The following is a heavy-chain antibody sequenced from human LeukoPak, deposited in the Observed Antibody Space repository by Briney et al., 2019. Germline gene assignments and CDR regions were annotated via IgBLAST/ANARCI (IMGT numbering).Heavy chain of an antibody. V-gene: IGHV3-23*01. Sequence: GGSLRLSCAASGFTFSSYAMTWVRQAPGKGLEWVSPISGSGGNTYYADSVKGRFTISRDNSKNTLYLQMNSLRAEDTAVYYCAKEEQPYYYYGMDVWGQGTTVTVSS. CDR1: GFTFSSYA. CDR3: AKEEQPYYYYGMDV. CDR2: ISGSGGNT. J-gene: IGHJ6*02. D-gene: IGHD6-13*01.